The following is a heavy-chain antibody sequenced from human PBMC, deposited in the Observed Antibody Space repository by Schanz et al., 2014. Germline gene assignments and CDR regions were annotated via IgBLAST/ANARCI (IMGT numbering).Heavy chain of an antibody. D-gene: IGHD3-3*01. J-gene: IGHJ6*02. V-gene: IGHV1-2*06. CDR3: ARQIAGVTPARAMDV. CDR2: ISPYSGGT. Sequence: QVQLVQSGAEVKKPGASVKVSCKASGYSFRGYYIHWVRQAPGQGLEWMGRISPYSGGTNSAQNFQGRVTMNSDTGISTVYMELTRLTSDATALYYCARQIAGVTPARAMDVWGQGTTVAVSS. CDR1: GYSFRGYY.